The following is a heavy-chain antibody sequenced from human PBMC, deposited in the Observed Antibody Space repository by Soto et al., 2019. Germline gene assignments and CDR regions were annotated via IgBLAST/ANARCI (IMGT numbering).Heavy chain of an antibody. CDR1: GDTNTSYG. J-gene: IGHJ6*02. D-gene: IGHD2-21*02. CDR3: ARDLWGYCGTDCYPLDV. CDR2: ISAYNGNT. V-gene: IGHV1-18*01. Sequence: ASVKVSCKASGDTNTSYGISWARQEPGKGLEWMGWISAYNGNTNYAQKLQGRVTMTTDTSTSTAYMELRSLRSDDTAVYYCARDLWGYCGTDCYPLDVWGQGTTVTVSS.